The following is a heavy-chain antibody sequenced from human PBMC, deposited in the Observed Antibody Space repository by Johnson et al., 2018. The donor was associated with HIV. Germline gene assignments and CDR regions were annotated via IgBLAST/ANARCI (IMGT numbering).Heavy chain of an antibody. V-gene: IGHV3-38*03. CDR1: GFTVSSNE. D-gene: IGHD6-13*01. Sequence: VQLVESGGGLVKPGGSLRLSCAASGFTVSSNEMSWVRQAPGKGLEWVSSISGGSTYYADSRTGRFTISRDNSKNTLYLQMNSLRAEDTAVYYCARWGEQQLVNAFDIWGQGTMVTVSS. CDR2: ISGGST. CDR3: ARWGEQQLVNAFDI. J-gene: IGHJ3*02.